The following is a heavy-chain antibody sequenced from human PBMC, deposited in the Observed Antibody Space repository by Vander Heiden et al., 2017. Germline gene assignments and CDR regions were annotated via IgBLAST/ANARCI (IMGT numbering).Heavy chain of an antibody. V-gene: IGHV3-33*01. CDR1: AFLFSGYG. J-gene: IGHJ4*02. Sequence: QVQLVESGGGVVQPARSLPPSCAASAFLFSGYGMHWVRQAPGEGLQWVAVIQYDGSETSYADSVKGRFTISRDNTRNTLYLRMDSVRAEDTAVYYCARDLWSGSTKFFDYWGQGTLVTVSS. CDR3: ARDLWSGSTKFFDY. D-gene: IGHD3-3*01. CDR2: IQYDGSET.